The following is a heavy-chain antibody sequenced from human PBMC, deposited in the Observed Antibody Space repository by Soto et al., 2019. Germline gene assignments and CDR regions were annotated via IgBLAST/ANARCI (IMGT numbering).Heavy chain of an antibody. V-gene: IGHV4-34*01. D-gene: IGHD6-13*01. CDR3: ARDPARSIAAAENYYGMDV. CDR1: GGSISSYY. J-gene: IGHJ6*02. Sequence: PSETLSLTCTVSGGSISSYYWSWIRQPPGKGLEWIGEINHSGSTNYNPSLKSRVTISVDTSKNQFSLKLSSVTAADTAVYYCARDPARSIAAAENYYGMDVWGQGTTVTVSS. CDR2: INHSGST.